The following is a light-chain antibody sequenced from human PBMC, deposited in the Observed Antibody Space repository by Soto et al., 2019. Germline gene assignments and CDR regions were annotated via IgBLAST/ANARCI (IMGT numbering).Light chain of an antibody. CDR2: GAS. CDR1: QSVSSN. CDR3: QHSNDWPFT. V-gene: IGKV3-15*01. J-gene: IGKJ5*01. Sequence: EIVMTQSPATLSVSPGERATLSCRASQSVSSNLAWYQQKPGQAPRLLIYGASTRATGIPARFSGSGSGTEFTLTISSLQSEDYEVYYCQHSNDWPFTFGQETRLEIK.